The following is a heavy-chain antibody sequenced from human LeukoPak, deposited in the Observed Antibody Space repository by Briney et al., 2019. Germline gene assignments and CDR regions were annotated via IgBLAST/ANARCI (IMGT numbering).Heavy chain of an antibody. Sequence: GRSLRLSCAASGFTFSSYAMHWVRQAPGKGLEWVAVISYDGSNKYYADSVKGRFTISRDNPKNTLYLQMNSLRAEDTAVYYCAREAVVLTLDYWGQGTLVTVSS. J-gene: IGHJ4*02. CDR1: GFTFSSYA. CDR2: ISYDGSNK. D-gene: IGHD6-19*01. V-gene: IGHV3-30*04. CDR3: AREAVVLTLDY.